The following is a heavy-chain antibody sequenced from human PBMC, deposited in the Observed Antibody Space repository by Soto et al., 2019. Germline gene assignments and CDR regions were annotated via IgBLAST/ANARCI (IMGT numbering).Heavy chain of an antibody. J-gene: IGHJ6*02. D-gene: IGHD3-22*01. CDR3: AKTPYYFYGVDV. Sequence: SETLSLTCTVSGGSISSYYWSWIRQPPGKGLEWIGYIYYSGSTNYNPSLKSRVTISVNTSKNQFSLKLTSVTSADTAVYYWAKTPYYFYGVDVWGQGTTVTVSS. CDR1: GGSISSYY. V-gene: IGHV4-59*01. CDR2: IYYSGST.